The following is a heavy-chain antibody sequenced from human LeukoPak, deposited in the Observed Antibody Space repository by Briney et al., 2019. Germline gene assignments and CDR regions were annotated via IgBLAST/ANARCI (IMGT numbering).Heavy chain of an antibody. Sequence: SETLSLTCTVSGGSISSSSYYWGWIRQPPGKGLEWIGSIYYSGSTYYNPSLKSRVTISADTSKNQFSLKLSSVTAADTAVYYCARLDGDYGYWGQGTLVTVSS. CDR2: IYYSGST. CDR3: ARLDGDYGY. CDR1: GGSISSSSYY. J-gene: IGHJ4*02. V-gene: IGHV4-39*01. D-gene: IGHD4-17*01.